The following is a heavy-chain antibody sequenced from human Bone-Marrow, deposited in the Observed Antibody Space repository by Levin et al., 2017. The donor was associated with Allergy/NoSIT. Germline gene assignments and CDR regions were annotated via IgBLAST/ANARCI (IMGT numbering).Heavy chain of an antibody. Sequence: SETLSLTCTVSGGSISSSSYYWGWIRQPPGKGLEWIGSIYYSGSTYYNPSLKSRVTISVDTSKNQFSLKLSSVTAADTAVYYCARHVPSPSYYDFWSGDYRGDYFDYWGQGTLVTVSS. CDR3: ARHVPSPSYYDFWSGDYRGDYFDY. J-gene: IGHJ4*02. CDR2: IYYSGST. V-gene: IGHV4-39*01. D-gene: IGHD3-3*01. CDR1: GGSISSSSYY.